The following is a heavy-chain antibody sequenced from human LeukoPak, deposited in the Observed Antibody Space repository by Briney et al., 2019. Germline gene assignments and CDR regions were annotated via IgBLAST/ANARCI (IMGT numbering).Heavy chain of an antibody. CDR2: IRYDGSNK. V-gene: IGHV3-30*02. CDR1: GFTFSSYG. Sequence: GGSLRLSCAASGFTFSSYGMHWVRQAPGKGLEWVAFIRYDGSNKYYADSVKGRFTISRDNSKNTLHLLMNSLRAEDTAVYYCAKDSLRTLPAASFDFWGQGTLVTVSS. D-gene: IGHD2-2*01. J-gene: IGHJ4*02. CDR3: AKDSLRTLPAASFDF.